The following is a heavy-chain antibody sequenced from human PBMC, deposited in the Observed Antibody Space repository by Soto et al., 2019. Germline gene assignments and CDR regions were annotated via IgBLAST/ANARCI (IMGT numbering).Heavy chain of an antibody. CDR2: MNPNSGNT. V-gene: IGHV1-8*01. D-gene: IGHD3-9*01. CDR3: ARGVDFDWSRANYFDY. CDR1: GYTFTSYD. Sequence: ASVKVSCKASGYTFTSYDINWVRQATGQGLEWMGWMNPNSGNTGYAQKFQGRVTMTRNTSISTAYMELSSLRSEDTAVYYRARGVDFDWSRANYFDYCGQGTMVTVYS. J-gene: IGHJ4*02.